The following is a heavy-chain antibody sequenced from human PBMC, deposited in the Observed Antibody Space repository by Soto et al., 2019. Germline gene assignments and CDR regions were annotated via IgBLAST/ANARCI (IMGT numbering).Heavy chain of an antibody. Sequence: PSETLSLTCTVSGGSISSYYWSWIRQPPGKGLEWIGYIYYSGSTNYNPSLKSRVTISVDTSKNQFSLKLSSVTAADTAVYYCASGSYWGSYYYYGMAVWGQGTTVTVSS. CDR3: ASGSYWGSYYYYGMAV. CDR1: GGSISSYY. CDR2: IYYSGST. D-gene: IGHD1-26*01. J-gene: IGHJ6*02. V-gene: IGHV4-59*01.